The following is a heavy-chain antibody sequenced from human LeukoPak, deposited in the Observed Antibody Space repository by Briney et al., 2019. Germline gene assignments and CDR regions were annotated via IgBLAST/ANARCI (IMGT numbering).Heavy chain of an antibody. CDR2: ISSSSSTI. D-gene: IGHD3-10*01. Sequence: GGSLRLSCAASGFTFSTYGMNWVRQAPGKGLEWVSYISSSSSTIYYADSVKGRFTISRDNAKNSLYLQMNTLRAEDTAVYYCARDEPYGSGSPPLDWGQGTLVTVSS. J-gene: IGHJ4*02. V-gene: IGHV3-48*04. CDR3: ARDEPYGSGSPPLD. CDR1: GFTFSTYG.